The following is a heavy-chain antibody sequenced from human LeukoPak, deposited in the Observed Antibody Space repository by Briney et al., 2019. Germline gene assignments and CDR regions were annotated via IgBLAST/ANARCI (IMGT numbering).Heavy chain of an antibody. D-gene: IGHD6-19*01. CDR3: ARQYSSGWLHYFDY. CDR1: GFTVSSNY. J-gene: IGHJ4*02. CDR2: IYSGGST. Sequence: GGSLRLSCAASGFTVSSNYMSWVRQAPGKGLERVSVIYSGGSTYYADSVKGRFTISRDNSKNSLYLQMNSLRAEDTAVYYCARQYSSGWLHYFDYWGQGTLVTVSS. V-gene: IGHV3-66*04.